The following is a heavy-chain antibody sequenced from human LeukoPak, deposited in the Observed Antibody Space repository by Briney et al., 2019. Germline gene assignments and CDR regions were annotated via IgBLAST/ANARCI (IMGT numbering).Heavy chain of an antibody. CDR1: GFTVSSSY. V-gene: IGHV3-66*01. CDR2: IFSGGGT. Sequence: PGGSLRLSCAASGFTVSSSYMNWVRQAPGKGLEWVSLIFSGGGTYYADSVKGRFTISRDNSKNTLFLQMSSLRAEDTAVYYCARGGVVYPDSFDIWGRGTMVTVSS. D-gene: IGHD2-15*01. CDR3: ARGGVVYPDSFDI. J-gene: IGHJ3*02.